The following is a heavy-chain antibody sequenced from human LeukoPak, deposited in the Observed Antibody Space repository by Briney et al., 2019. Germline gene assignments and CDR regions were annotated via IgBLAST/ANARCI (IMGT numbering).Heavy chain of an antibody. CDR3: AKPRGPDI. V-gene: IGHV3-23*01. CDR2: IGGSGETT. J-gene: IGHJ3*02. Sequence: GGSLRLSCAASGFTFSTYGMSWVRQAPGKGLEWVAIIGGSGETTIYGDSVKGRLTISRDNSKNTLYLQMNSLRAEDTAVYYCAKPRGPDIWGQGTMVTVSS. CDR1: GFTFSTYG.